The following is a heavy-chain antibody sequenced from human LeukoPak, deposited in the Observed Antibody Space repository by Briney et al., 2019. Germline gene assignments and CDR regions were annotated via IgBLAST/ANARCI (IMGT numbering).Heavy chain of an antibody. Sequence: SETLSLTCAVSGGSISSSSYYWGWIRQPPGKGLEWIGRISSSGSTNYNPSLKSRVTISVDTSKNQFSLKLSSVTAADTAVYYCARTTEGGYTYGYFYYYYMDVWGKGTTVTISS. V-gene: IGHV4-39*07. D-gene: IGHD5-18*01. CDR2: ISSSGST. CDR1: GGSISSSSYY. J-gene: IGHJ6*03. CDR3: ARTTEGGYTYGYFYYYYMDV.